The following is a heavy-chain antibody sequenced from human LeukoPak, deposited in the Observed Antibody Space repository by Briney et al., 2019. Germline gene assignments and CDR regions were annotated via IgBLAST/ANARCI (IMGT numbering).Heavy chain of an antibody. J-gene: IGHJ5*02. CDR2: INPSGGSA. D-gene: IGHD6-19*01. CDR3: ARAQQWLEPYNWFDP. V-gene: IGHV1-46*01. Sequence: ASVKVSCKASGYTFTSYYMYWVRQAPGQGLEWMGIINPSGGSASYAQKFQGRATMTRDTSTSTVYMELSSLRSEDTAVYYCARAQQWLEPYNWFDPWGQGTLVTVSS. CDR1: GYTFTSYY.